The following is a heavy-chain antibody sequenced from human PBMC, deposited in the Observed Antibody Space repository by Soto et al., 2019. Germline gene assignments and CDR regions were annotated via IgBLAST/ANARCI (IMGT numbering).Heavy chain of an antibody. J-gene: IGHJ4*02. Sequence: ASVQLSCKASVYTFTVYYMHWVRQAPVEGLEWMGWINPKSGGTMYPQKFQGRVTMTWDTSSSTADIALTRLRSDDTAVYYCARDLSKGGGSAGFDYCGQGTLVTVSS. CDR1: VYTFTVYY. CDR3: ARDLSKGGGSAGFDY. CDR2: INPKSGGT. D-gene: IGHD1-26*01. V-gene: IGHV1-2*02.